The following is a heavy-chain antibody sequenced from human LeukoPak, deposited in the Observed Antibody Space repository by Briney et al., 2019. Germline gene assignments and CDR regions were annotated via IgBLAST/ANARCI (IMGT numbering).Heavy chain of an antibody. CDR1: NYSVRSDLH. CDR2: IYQSGHA. CDR3: ASLRFGDSYFDF. J-gene: IGHJ4*02. Sequence: SGTLSLTCKVSNYSVRSDLHWSWIRQSPGRGLEWIASIYQSGHAYCSPSLQSRVLISFDTSKKELSLKINSVTATDTALYYCASLRFGDSYFDFWGQGTQVTVSS. V-gene: IGHV4-38-2*02. D-gene: IGHD3-10*01.